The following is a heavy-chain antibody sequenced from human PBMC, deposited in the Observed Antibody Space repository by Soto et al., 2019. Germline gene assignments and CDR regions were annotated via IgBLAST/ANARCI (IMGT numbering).Heavy chain of an antibody. CDR3: ATRPYDSSGYYLHDAFDI. CDR1: GYSFTSYW. CDR2: IDPSDSYT. Sequence: GESLKISCKGSGYSFTSYWISWVGQMPGKGLEWMGRIDPSDSYTNYSPSFQGHVTISADKSISTAYLQWSSLKASDTAMYYCATRPYDSSGYYLHDAFDIWGQGTMVTVSS. V-gene: IGHV5-10-1*01. J-gene: IGHJ3*02. D-gene: IGHD3-22*01.